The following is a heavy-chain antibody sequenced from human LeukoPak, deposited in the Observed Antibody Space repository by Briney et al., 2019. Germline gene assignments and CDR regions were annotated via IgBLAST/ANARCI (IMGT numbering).Heavy chain of an antibody. D-gene: IGHD6-19*01. Sequence: GESLKISCKGSGYSFTSYWIGWVRQMPGKGLEWMGIIYPGDSDTRYSPSFQGQVTISADKSISTAYLQWSSLKASDTAMYYCARRMYSSGWTDAFDIWGQGTMVTVSS. J-gene: IGHJ3*02. CDR2: IYPGDSDT. CDR3: ARRMYSSGWTDAFDI. V-gene: IGHV5-51*01. CDR1: GYSFTSYW.